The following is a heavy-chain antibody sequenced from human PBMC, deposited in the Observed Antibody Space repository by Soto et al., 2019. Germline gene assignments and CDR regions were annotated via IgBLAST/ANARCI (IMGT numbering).Heavy chain of an antibody. CDR1: GFDFTYYA. V-gene: IGHV3-30*18. D-gene: IGHD1-26*01. J-gene: IGHJ4*02. CDR2: MSSDGSKI. Sequence: ESGGGAVQPGESLRLSCVASGFDFTYYAMHWVRQAPGKGLESVSVMSSDGSKIHHTDSVKGRFTISRDNSKNTLYLQMNSLRKEDTAVYFCAKDEGVGGTLGLFDYGGQGILVSVSS. CDR3: AKDEGVGGTLGLFDY.